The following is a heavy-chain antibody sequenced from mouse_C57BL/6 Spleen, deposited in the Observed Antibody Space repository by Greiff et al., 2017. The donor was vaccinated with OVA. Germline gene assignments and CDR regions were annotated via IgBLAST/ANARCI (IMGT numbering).Heavy chain of an antibody. CDR3: ARNPYRNHPYYFDY. CDR2: IWSGGST. CDR1: GFSLTSYG. V-gene: IGHV2-2*01. D-gene: IGHD2-5*01. J-gene: IGHJ2*01. Sequence: QVQLKESGPGLVQPSQSLSITCTVSGFSLTSYGVHWVRQSPGKGLEWLGVIWSGGSTDYNAAFISRLSISKDNSKSQVFFKMNSLQADDTAIYYCARNPYRNHPYYFDYWGQGTTLTVSS.